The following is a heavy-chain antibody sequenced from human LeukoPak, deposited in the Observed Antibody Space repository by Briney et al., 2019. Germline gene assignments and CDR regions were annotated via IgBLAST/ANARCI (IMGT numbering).Heavy chain of an antibody. CDR3: ARTYCGGDCYSSRGWFDT. D-gene: IGHD2-21*02. V-gene: IGHV1-69*06. Sequence: ASVKVSCKASGYTFTSNYIHWVRQAPGQGLEWMGGIIPIFGTANYAQKFQGKVTITADKSTSTAYMELSSLRSEDTAVYYCARTYCGGDCYSSRGWFDTWGQGTLVTVSS. CDR2: IIPIFGTA. J-gene: IGHJ5*02. CDR1: GYTFTSNY.